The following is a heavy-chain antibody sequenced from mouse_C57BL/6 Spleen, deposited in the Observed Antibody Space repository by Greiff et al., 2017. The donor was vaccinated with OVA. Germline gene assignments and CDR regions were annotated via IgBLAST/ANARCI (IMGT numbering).Heavy chain of an antibody. J-gene: IGHJ1*03. CDR2: IDPETGGT. CDR3: TRRSYYGSSLWYFDV. D-gene: IGHD1-1*01. Sequence: VQLQESGAELVRPGASVTLSCKASGYTFTDYEMHWVKQTPVHGLEWIGAIDPETGGTAYNQKFKGKAILTADKSSSTAYMELRSLTSEDSAVYYCTRRSYYGSSLWYFDVWGTGTTVTVSS. CDR1: GYTFTDYE. V-gene: IGHV1-15*01.